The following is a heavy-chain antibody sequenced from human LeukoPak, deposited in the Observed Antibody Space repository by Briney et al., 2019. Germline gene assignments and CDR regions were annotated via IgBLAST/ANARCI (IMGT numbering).Heavy chain of an antibody. CDR3: AREVVAAAGTVDY. D-gene: IGHD6-13*01. CDR2: VYYSGST. CDR1: GGSISSNSYY. J-gene: IGHJ4*02. Sequence: SETLSLTCTVSGGSISSNSYYWGWIRQPPGKGLEWIGSVYYSGSTYYNPSLKNRLTISVDTSKNQFSLKLSSVTAADTAVYYCAREVVAAAGTVDYWGQGALVIVSS. V-gene: IGHV4-39*07.